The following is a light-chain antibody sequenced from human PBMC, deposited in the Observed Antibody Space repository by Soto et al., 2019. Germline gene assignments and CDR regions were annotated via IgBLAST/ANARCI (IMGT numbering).Light chain of an antibody. CDR1: QNVSRSY. J-gene: IGKJ4*01. Sequence: EIVLTQSPGTLSLSPGESATLSCRASQNVSRSYFVWYQQKPGQAPRLLIYGASARAPGIPARFSGTGSGTESTPTISRLEPEDFAVYFCQQFDSSPTFGGGTKVEIK. CDR3: QQFDSSPT. V-gene: IGKV3-20*01. CDR2: GAS.